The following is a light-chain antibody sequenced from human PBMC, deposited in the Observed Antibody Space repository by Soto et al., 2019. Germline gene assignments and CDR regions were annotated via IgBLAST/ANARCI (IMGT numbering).Light chain of an antibody. J-gene: IGLJ3*02. CDR2: RDS. Sequence: SSELTQPLSVSVALGQTARITCGGNNIGSKNVHWYQQKPGQAPVLVIYRDSNRPSGIPERFSGSNSGNTATLTISRAQAGDEADYYCQVWDSSRVFGGGTKLTVL. CDR1: NIGSKN. V-gene: IGLV3-9*01. CDR3: QVWDSSRV.